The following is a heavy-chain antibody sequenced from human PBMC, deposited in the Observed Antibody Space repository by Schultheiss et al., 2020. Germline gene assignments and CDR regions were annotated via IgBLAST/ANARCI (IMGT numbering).Heavy chain of an antibody. V-gene: IGHV3-15*01. CDR1: GFTYCHYC. Sequence: GGSLRLSCAVSGFTYCHYCMSWVRQSPGKGLELAGRIKSKTDGGTTDYAAPVKGRFTISRDDSKNTLYLQMNSLKTEDTAVYYCTRDPPFDYWGQGTLVTVSS. J-gene: IGHJ4*02. CDR3: TRDPPFDY. CDR2: IKSKTDGGTT.